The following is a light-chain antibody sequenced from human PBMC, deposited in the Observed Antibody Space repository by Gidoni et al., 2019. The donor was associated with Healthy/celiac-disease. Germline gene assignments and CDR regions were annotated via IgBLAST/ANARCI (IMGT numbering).Light chain of an antibody. V-gene: IGKV3-20*01. CDR3: QQYGSSPYT. J-gene: IGKJ2*01. CDR2: GAS. Sequence: EIVLTQSPGTLSLSPGERATLSCRASQSVSSSYLAWYQQKPGQAPRLLIYGASSRATGIPDRFRGRGSGKDFNLNISRLEPEDFAVYYCQQYGSSPYTFGQGTKLEIK. CDR1: QSVSSSY.